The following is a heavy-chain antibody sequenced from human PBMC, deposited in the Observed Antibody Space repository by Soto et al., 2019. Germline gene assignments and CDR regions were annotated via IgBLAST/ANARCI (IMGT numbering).Heavy chain of an antibody. V-gene: IGHV1-46*01. CDR2: INPSGGST. J-gene: IGHJ6*02. CDR1: GYTFTSYY. Sequence: GASVKVSCKASGYTFTSYYMHWVRQAPGQGLEWMGIINPSGGSTSYAQKFQGRVTMTRDTSTSTVYMELNSLRAEDTAVYYCAREISANSSGWYVYYYGMDVWGQGTTVTVS. CDR3: AREISANSSGWYVYYYGMDV. D-gene: IGHD6-19*01.